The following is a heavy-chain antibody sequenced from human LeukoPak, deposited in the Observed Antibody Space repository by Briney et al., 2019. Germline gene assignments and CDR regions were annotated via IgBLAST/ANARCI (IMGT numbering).Heavy chain of an antibody. CDR1: GFTFSSYA. Sequence: GGSLRLTCAASGFTFSSYAMSWVRQAPGKGLEWVSAISGSGGSTYYADSVKGRFTISRDNSKNTLYLQMNSLRAEDTAVYYCAKELSPYYYYYMDVWGKGTTVTVSS. CDR3: AKELSPYYYYYMDV. J-gene: IGHJ6*03. V-gene: IGHV3-23*01. CDR2: ISGSGGST. D-gene: IGHD5/OR15-5a*01.